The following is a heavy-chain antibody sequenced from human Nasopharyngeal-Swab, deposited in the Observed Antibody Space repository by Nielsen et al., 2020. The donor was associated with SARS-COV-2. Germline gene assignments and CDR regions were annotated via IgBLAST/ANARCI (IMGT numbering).Heavy chain of an antibody. CDR2: IGDKEHNYAT. J-gene: IGHJ4*02. Sequence: GESLKISCAASGFIFSASAIHRVRQASGTGLEWVGRIGDKEHNYATTYGASVQGRFTISRDDSKNTAFLQMDGLKTEDTALYYCTTDFYFDYWGQGALVTVSS. V-gene: IGHV3-73*01. CDR3: TTDFYFDY. CDR1: GFIFSASA.